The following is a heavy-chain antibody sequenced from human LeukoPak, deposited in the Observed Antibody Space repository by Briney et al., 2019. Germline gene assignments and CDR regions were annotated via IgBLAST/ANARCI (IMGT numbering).Heavy chain of an antibody. CDR3: ARGGSGWIGYYYYYMDV. J-gene: IGHJ6*03. Sequence: SETLSLTCTVSGGSITSSSYYWGWIRQPPGNGLEWIGYIYYSGSTNYNPSLKSRVTISVDTSKNQFSLKLSSVTAADTAVYYCARGGSGWIGYYYYYMDVWGKGTTVTVSS. CDR2: IYYSGST. V-gene: IGHV4-61*05. D-gene: IGHD6-19*01. CDR1: GGSITSSSYY.